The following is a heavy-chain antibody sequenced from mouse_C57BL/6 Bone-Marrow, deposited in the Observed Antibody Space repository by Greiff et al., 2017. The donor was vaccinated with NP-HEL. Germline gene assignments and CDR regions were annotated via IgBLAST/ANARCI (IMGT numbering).Heavy chain of an antibody. CDR3: AIDYGYAMDY. D-gene: IGHD2-4*01. J-gene: IGHJ4*01. CDR2: IDPSDSYT. CDR1: GYTFTSYW. Sequence: VQLQQPGAGLVKPGASVKLSCKASGYTFTSYWMQWVKQRPGQGLEWIGEIDPSDSYTNYNQKFKGKATLTVDTSSSTAYMQLSSLTSEDSAVYYCAIDYGYAMDYWGQGTSVTVSS. V-gene: IGHV1-50*01.